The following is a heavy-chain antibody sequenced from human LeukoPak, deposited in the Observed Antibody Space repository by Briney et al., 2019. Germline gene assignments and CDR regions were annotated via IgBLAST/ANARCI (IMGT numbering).Heavy chain of an antibody. V-gene: IGHV3-66*01. CDR3: ARAPFTYDSSGDSFDI. Sequence: GGSLRLSCEASGFTFSSNYMSWFPQAPGKGLEWASVIYSGGSTYYADSVKGRFTVSRDNSKNTLYLQMNSLRAEDTAVYYCARAPFTYDSSGDSFDIWGQGTMVTVSS. CDR1: GFTFSSNY. J-gene: IGHJ3*02. CDR2: IYSGGST. D-gene: IGHD3-22*01.